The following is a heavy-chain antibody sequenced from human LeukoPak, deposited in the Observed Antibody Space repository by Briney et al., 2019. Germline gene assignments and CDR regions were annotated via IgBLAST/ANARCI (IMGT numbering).Heavy chain of an antibody. CDR2: ISSSGSTI. CDR3: ARSQQGALDY. D-gene: IGHD1/OR15-1a*01. J-gene: IGHJ4*02. Sequence: GRSLRLSCAASGFTFSSYGMHWVRQAPGKGLEWVSYISSSGSTIYYADSVKGRFTISRDNAKNSLYLQMNSLRAEDTAVYYCARSQQGALDYWGQGTLVTVSS. V-gene: IGHV3-48*04. CDR1: GFTFSSYG.